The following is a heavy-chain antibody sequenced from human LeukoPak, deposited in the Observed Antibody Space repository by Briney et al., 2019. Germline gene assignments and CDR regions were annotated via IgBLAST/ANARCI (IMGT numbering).Heavy chain of an antibody. V-gene: IGHV3-23*01. D-gene: IGHD3-3*01. CDR2: ISGSGGST. J-gene: IGHJ4*02. CDR3: AKRIFLEYLFLSYFDH. CDR1: GFTFSSYA. Sequence: PGGSLRLSCAASGFTFSSYAMSWVRQAPGKGLEWVSAISGSGGSTYYADSVKGRFTISRDNSKNTLYLQMSSLRAEDTAVYYCAKRIFLEYLFLSYFDHWGQGTLVTVSS.